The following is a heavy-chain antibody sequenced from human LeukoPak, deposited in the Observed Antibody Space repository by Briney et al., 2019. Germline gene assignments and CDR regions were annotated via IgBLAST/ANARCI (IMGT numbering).Heavy chain of an antibody. Sequence: PGGSLRLSCAASGFTFSNYAMSWVRQVPGRGLEWVSTISSRGDSTYVADSVKGRFTISRDSPKNTLYLQMNSLRAEDTAVYFCAKRGVVIRVILVGFHKEANYFDSWGQGALVTVSS. CDR1: GFTFSNYA. D-gene: IGHD3-22*01. CDR2: ISSRGDST. V-gene: IGHV3-23*01. CDR3: AKRGVVIRVILVGFHKEANYFDS. J-gene: IGHJ4*02.